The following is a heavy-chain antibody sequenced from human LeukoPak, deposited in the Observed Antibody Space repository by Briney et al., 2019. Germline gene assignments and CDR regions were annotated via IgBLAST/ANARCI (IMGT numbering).Heavy chain of an antibody. CDR2: IWYDGSNK. D-gene: IGHD3-22*01. V-gene: IGHV3-33*01. CDR3: ARSAGIVVVTPSDY. J-gene: IGHJ4*02. CDR1: GFTFSSYG. Sequence: GRSLRLSCAASGFTFSSYGMHWVRQAPSKGLEWVAVIWYDGSNKYYADSVKGRFTISRDNSKNTLYLQMNSLRAEDTAVYYCARSAGIVVVTPSDYWGQGTLVTVSS.